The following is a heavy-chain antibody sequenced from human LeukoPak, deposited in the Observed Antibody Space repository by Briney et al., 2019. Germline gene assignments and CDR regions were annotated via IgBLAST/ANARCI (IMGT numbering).Heavy chain of an antibody. V-gene: IGHV5-10-1*01. Sequence: GESLKISCKGSGYSFTSYWISWVRQMPGKGLEWMGRIDPSDSYTNYSPSFQGHVTISADKSISTAYLQWSSLKASDTAMYYCARSACSSTSCYVFCDYWGQGTLVTVSS. D-gene: IGHD2-2*01. CDR2: IDPSDSYT. J-gene: IGHJ4*02. CDR1: GYSFTSYW. CDR3: ARSACSSTSCYVFCDY.